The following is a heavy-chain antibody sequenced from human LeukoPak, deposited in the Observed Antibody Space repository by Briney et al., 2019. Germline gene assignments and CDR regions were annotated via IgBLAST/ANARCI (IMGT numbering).Heavy chain of an antibody. CDR1: GGSISGSSYF. CDR3: ARRPYSSRPTYYYYYMDV. CDR2: IYYSGST. Sequence: PSETLSLTCTVSGGSISGSSYFWGWIRQPPGKGLEWIGSIYYSGSTYYNPSLKSRVTISVDTSKNQFSLKLSSVTAADTAVYYCARRPYSSRPTYYYYYMDVWGKGTTVTVSS. V-gene: IGHV4-39*01. D-gene: IGHD6-13*01. J-gene: IGHJ6*03.